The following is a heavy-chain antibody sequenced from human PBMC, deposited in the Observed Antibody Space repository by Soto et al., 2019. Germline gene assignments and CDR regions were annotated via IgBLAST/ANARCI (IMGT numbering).Heavy chain of an antibody. D-gene: IGHD3-3*01. Sequence: EVQLVESGGGLVQPGGSLRLSCAASGFTFSSYAMHWVGQAPGKGLEYVSAISSNGGSTYYANSVKGRCTISRDNSKNTLYLQMGSLRAEDMAVYYCARDPRFWSGYPFPYYYYYMDVWGKGTTVTVSS. V-gene: IGHV3-64*01. CDR1: GFTFSSYA. CDR3: ARDPRFWSGYPFPYYYYYMDV. CDR2: ISSNGGST. J-gene: IGHJ6*03.